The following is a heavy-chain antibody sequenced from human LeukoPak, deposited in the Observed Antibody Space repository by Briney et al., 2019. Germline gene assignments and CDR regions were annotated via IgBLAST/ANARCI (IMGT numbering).Heavy chain of an antibody. Sequence: GGSLRLSCAASGFTFSSNWMSWVRQAPGKGLEWVANIKQDGSEKYYVDSVKGRFTISRDNAKNSLYLQMNSLRAEDTAVYYCAWDYGDYWGQGTLVTVSS. CDR1: GFTFSSNW. CDR2: IKQDGSEK. J-gene: IGHJ4*02. CDR3: AWDYGDY. D-gene: IGHD4-17*01. V-gene: IGHV3-7*01.